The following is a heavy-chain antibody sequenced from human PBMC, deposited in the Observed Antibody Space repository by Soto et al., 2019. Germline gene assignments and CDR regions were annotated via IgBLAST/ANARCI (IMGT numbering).Heavy chain of an antibody. J-gene: IGHJ3*01. Sequence: SVKVSCKASGGTFSSYAISWVRQAPGQGLEWMGGIIPIFGTANYAQKFQGRVTITADESTSTAYMDVYGLRSDDTAVYYCARGSGQDYLAFDLWGQGTVVTVSS. D-gene: IGHD2-15*01. V-gene: IGHV1-69*13. CDR3: ARGSGQDYLAFDL. CDR2: IIPIFGTA. CDR1: GGTFSSYA.